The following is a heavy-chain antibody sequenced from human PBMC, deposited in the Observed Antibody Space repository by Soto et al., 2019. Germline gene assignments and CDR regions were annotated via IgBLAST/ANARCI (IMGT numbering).Heavy chain of an antibody. Sequence: GGSLRLSCAASGFTFSDYYMSWIRQAPGKGLEWVSYISSDSSHTNYADSVKGRFTISRDNAKNSLYLQMNSLTAEDTAVYYCASHHYGGPQARFDYWGQGALVTVSS. CDR1: GFTFSDYY. J-gene: IGHJ4*02. V-gene: IGHV3-11*06. D-gene: IGHD4-17*01. CDR3: ASHHYGGPQARFDY. CDR2: ISSDSSHT.